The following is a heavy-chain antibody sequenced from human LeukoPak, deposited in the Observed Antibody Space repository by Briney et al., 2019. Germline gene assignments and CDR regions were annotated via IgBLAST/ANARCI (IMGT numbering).Heavy chain of an antibody. D-gene: IGHD3-10*01. CDR2: ISYDGSDK. Sequence: GGSLRLSCEASEFTFGSYDMNWVRQAPGKGLEWVAVISYDGSDKYYADSVKGRFTISRDNSNNMLYLQMNSLRAEDTAVYYCARGGDYYYYMDVWGKGSTVTISS. CDR1: EFTFGSYD. V-gene: IGHV3-30*04. CDR3: ARGGDYYYYMDV. J-gene: IGHJ6*03.